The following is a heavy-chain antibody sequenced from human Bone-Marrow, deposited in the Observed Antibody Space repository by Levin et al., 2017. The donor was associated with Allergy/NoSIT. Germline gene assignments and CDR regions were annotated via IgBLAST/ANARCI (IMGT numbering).Heavy chain of an antibody. CDR3: ARSILIRAYYYYSYMDV. CDR1: GGSISSSTTYY. V-gene: IGHV4-39*01. Sequence: GSLRLSCAVSGGSISSSTTYYWGWIRQPPGKGLEWVGSISYSGSIYSNPSLKSRVTLSVDTSKNQFSLNLNSVTAADTGVYYCARSILIRAYYYYSYMDVWGKGATVTVSS. J-gene: IGHJ6*03. CDR2: ISYSGSI. D-gene: IGHD3-3*02.